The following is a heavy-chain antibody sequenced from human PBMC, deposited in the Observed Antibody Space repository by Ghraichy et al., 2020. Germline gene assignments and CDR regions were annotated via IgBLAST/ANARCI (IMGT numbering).Heavy chain of an antibody. J-gene: IGHJ4*02. Sequence: SETLSLTCTVSGGSITGGNFYWGWIRQPPGKGLEWIGTIYYTGRTYYSPSLESRLTISVDTSKNQFSLKLNSVIAADTAVYYCARVKGRNTGYYEVVDYWGQGTLVTVSS. CDR3: ARVKGRNTGYYEVVDY. CDR1: GGSITGGNFY. V-gene: IGHV4-39*02. CDR2: IYYTGRT. D-gene: IGHD3-9*01.